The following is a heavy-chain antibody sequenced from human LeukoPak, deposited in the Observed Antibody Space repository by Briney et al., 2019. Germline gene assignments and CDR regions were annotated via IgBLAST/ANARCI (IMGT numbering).Heavy chain of an antibody. CDR1: GFTFSSYS. J-gene: IGHJ5*02. CDR2: ISSSSSTI. CDR3: ARWHVLDWFDP. V-gene: IGHV3-48*01. Sequence: GGSLRLSCAASGFTFSSYSMNWDRQAPGKGLEWVSYISSSSSTIYYADSVKGRFTISRDNAKNSLYLQMNSLRAEDTAVYYCARWHVLDWFDPWGQGTLVTVSS. D-gene: IGHD5-12*01.